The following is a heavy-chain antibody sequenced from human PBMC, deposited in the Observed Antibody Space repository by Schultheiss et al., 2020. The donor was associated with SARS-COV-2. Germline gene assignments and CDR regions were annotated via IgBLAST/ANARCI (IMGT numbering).Heavy chain of an antibody. Sequence: ESLKISCAASGFTFSSYAMSWVRQAPGKGLEWIGEINHSGSTNYNPSLKSRVTISVDTSKNQFSLKLSSVTAADTAVYYCASSLRFLEWTDYYYGMDVWGQGTTVTVSS. CDR3: ASSLRFLEWTDYYYGMDV. CDR1: GFTFSSYA. V-gene: IGHV4-34*01. CDR2: INHSGST. J-gene: IGHJ6*02. D-gene: IGHD3-3*01.